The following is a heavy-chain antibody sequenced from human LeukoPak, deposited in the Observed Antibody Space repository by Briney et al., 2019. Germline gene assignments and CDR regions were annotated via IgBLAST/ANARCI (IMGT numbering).Heavy chain of an antibody. D-gene: IGHD1-14*01. CDR3: AREIVGGFNPGAY. Sequence: SETLSLTCTVSGGSVGSSTYYWGWIRQPPGKGLEWIASITYTGGAYNPSLRSRVTISVDTSKNQIALELSSVTAADTAVYYCAREIVGGFNPGAYWGQGTLVTVSS. J-gene: IGHJ4*02. CDR1: GGSVGSSTYY. CDR2: ITYTGGA. V-gene: IGHV4-39*06.